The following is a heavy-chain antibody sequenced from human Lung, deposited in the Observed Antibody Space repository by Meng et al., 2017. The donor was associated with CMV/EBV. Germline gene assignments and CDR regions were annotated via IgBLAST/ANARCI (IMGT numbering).Heavy chain of an antibody. V-gene: IGHV3-23*01. D-gene: IGHD6-19*01. CDR3: AKDSRWRHSAGWYGLDV. Sequence: ESXKISXVASGFTFNNYVMNWVRQAPGKGLEWVSTISASGGTTYYAESVKGRLTISRDNSRNTVYLQMNSLRVGDTAVYYCAKDSRWRHSAGWYGLDVWGQGXTVTVSS. CDR1: GFTFNNYV. J-gene: IGHJ6*02. CDR2: ISASGGTT.